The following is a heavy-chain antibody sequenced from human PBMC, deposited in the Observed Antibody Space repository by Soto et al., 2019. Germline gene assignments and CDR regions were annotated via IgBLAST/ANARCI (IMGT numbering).Heavy chain of an antibody. CDR3: ARDPSHSYYTLFSYFDY. CDR1: GFTFSTYA. CDR2: ISGSGSNT. J-gene: IGHJ4*02. V-gene: IGHV3-23*01. D-gene: IGHD1-26*01. Sequence: EVQLLESGGGLVQPGGSLRLSCAASGFTFSTYAMSWVRQAPGKGLEWVSAISGSGSNTYYADSVKGRFTISRDDSKSTLSLQMNSLRAEDTAVYYCARDPSHSYYTLFSYFDYWGQGTLVTVSS.